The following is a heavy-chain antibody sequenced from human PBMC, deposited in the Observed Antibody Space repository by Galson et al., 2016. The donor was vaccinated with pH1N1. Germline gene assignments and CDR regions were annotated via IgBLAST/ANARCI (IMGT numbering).Heavy chain of an antibody. CDR1: GFAFDVFA. D-gene: IGHD3-10*01. V-gene: IGHV3-9*01. Sequence: SLRLSCAASGFAFDVFAMHWVRHVPGKGLEWVSGISWNSNSIGYADSVKGRFTISRDSAKKSLFLQMNSLRVEDTALYYCATMFGRYYIGSGSFNYWGQGAQVTVSS. J-gene: IGHJ4*02. CDR2: ISWNSNSI. CDR3: ATMFGRYYIGSGSFNY.